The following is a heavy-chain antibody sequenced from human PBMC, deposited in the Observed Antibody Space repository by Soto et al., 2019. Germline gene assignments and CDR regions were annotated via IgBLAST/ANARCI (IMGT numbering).Heavy chain of an antibody. CDR2: IYYSGST. D-gene: IGHD3-10*01. CDR1: GGSISSGGYY. V-gene: IGHV4-31*03. Sequence: PSETLSLTCTVSGGSISSGGYYWSWIRQHPGKGLEWIGYIYYSGSTYYNPSLKSRVTISVDTSKNQFSLKLSSVTAADTAVYYCATGYYYGSGSYYRAFDIWGQGTMVTVS. CDR3: ATGYYYGSGSYYRAFDI. J-gene: IGHJ3*02.